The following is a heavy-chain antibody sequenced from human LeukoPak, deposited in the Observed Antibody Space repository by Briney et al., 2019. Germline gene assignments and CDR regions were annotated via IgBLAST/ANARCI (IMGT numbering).Heavy chain of an antibody. CDR1: GFTFNIYG. Sequence: GGSLRLSCAASGFTFNIYGMHWVRQAPGKGLDWVALIRDDGSDKYYADSAKGRFTISRDNAKNTPYLQMNSLRAEDTAVYYCARVGYSYNYGRWYGMDVWGQGTTVTVSS. D-gene: IGHD5-18*01. V-gene: IGHV3-30*02. J-gene: IGHJ6*02. CDR3: ARVGYSYNYGRWYGMDV. CDR2: IRDDGSDK.